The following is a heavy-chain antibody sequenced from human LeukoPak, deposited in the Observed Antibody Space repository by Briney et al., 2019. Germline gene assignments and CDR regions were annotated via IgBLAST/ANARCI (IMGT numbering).Heavy chain of an antibody. V-gene: IGHV1-2*02. CDR2: INPNSGGT. D-gene: IGHD3-22*01. J-gene: IGHJ3*01. Sequence: ASVKVSCKASGYTFTGYYMHWVRQAPGQGLEWMGWINPNSGGTNYAQKFQGRVTMTRDTSISTAYMELSRLRSDDTAVYYCARDLDMIVATPSWGQGTMVTVSS. CDR3: ARDLDMIVATPS. CDR1: GYTFTGYY.